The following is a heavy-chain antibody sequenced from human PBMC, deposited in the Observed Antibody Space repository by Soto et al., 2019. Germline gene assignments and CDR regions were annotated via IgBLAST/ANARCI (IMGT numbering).Heavy chain of an antibody. CDR3: ARVERDYDSSGYYRGFDY. CDR2: IIPIFGTA. Sequence: QVQLVQSGAEVKKPGSSVKVSCKASGGTFSSYAISWVRQAPGQGLEWMGGIIPIFGTANYAQKFQGRVKITADESTSTAYMELSSLRSEDTAVYYCARVERDYDSSGYYRGFDYWGQGTLVTVSS. V-gene: IGHV1-69*12. J-gene: IGHJ4*02. D-gene: IGHD3-22*01. CDR1: GGTFSSYA.